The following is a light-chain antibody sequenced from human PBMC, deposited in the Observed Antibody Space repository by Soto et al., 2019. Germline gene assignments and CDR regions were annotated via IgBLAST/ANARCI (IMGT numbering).Light chain of an antibody. V-gene: IGKV2-28*01. CDR3: MQTLQSRT. J-gene: IGKJ1*01. CDR1: QSLLHSNGYIY. CDR2: MGS. Sequence: DIVVTQSPLSLPVTPGEPASISCRSSQSLLHSNGYIYLDWYLQKPGQSPQVLIYMGSNRASGVPDRISGSGSGTDITLKISRVEAEDVGVYYCMQTLQSRTFGQGTMVEIK.